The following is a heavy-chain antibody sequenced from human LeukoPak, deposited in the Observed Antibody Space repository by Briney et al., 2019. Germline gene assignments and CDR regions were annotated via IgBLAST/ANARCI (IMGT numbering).Heavy chain of an antibody. D-gene: IGHD3-3*01. Sequence: PSETLFLTCTVSGGSISSGEYYWSWIRQAAGKGLEWIGRIYTSGSTNYNPSLKSRVTISLDTSKNQVSLNLSSVTAADTAVYYCSREEGYENLFHHWGQGTLVTVSS. CDR2: IYTSGST. J-gene: IGHJ4*02. CDR1: GGSISSGEYY. CDR3: SREEGYENLFHH. V-gene: IGHV4-61*02.